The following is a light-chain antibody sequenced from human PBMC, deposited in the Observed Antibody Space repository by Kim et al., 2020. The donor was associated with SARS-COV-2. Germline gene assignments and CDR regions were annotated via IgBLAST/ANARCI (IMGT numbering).Light chain of an antibody. CDR1: QSIASY. CDR3: QQSYSTPYT. Sequence: ASVGDRVTSTCRASQSIASYLNWYQQKPGKAPKLLIYAASSLQGGVPSRFSGSGSGTDFSLTISSLQPEDFATYYCQQSYSTPYTFGEGTKLEI. CDR2: AAS. J-gene: IGKJ2*01. V-gene: IGKV1-39*01.